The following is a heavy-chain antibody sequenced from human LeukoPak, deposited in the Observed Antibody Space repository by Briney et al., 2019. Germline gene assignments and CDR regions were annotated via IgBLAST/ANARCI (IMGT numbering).Heavy chain of an antibody. CDR2: ISAYNGNT. Sequence: ASVKVSCKASGYTFTSYGISWVRQAPGQGLEWMGWISAYNGNTNYAQKLQGRVTMTTDTSTSTAYMELRSLRSDDTAVYYCARDQRGYCSSTSCYGGNDYWGQGTLVTVSS. CDR3: ARDQRGYCSSTSCYGGNDY. J-gene: IGHJ4*02. D-gene: IGHD2-2*01. CDR1: GYTFTSYG. V-gene: IGHV1-18*01.